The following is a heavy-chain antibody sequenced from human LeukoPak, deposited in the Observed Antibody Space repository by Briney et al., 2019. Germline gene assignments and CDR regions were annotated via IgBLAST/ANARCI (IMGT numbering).Heavy chain of an antibody. D-gene: IGHD3-3*01. CDR1: GDSISTNIYY. Sequence: SETLSLTCIVSGDSISTNIYYWGWMRQPPGKGLEWIGTSFNGGNTYYNPSLKSRVTIPIDASKNQFSLTLTSVTAEDTAVYYCATTSGYRNYYYYYVDVWGPGTTVTVSS. V-gene: IGHV4-39*01. CDR2: SFNGGNT. J-gene: IGHJ6*03. CDR3: ATTSGYRNYYYYYVDV.